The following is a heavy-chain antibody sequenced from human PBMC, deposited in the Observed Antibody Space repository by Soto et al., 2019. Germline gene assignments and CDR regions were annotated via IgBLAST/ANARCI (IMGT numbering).Heavy chain of an antibody. D-gene: IGHD2-15*01. V-gene: IGHV2-5*02. CDR3: ARVLVVVANYGMDV. Sequence: QITLKESGPTLVKPTQTLTLTCTFSGFSLSTSGVGVGWIRQPPGKALEWLARIYWDDDKRYSPSLTSRLTSTNDPSRHQVVLTMTNIDPVDTATYYCARVLVVVANYGMDVWGQGTTVTVSS. CDR2: IYWDDDK. J-gene: IGHJ6*02. CDR1: GFSLSTSGVG.